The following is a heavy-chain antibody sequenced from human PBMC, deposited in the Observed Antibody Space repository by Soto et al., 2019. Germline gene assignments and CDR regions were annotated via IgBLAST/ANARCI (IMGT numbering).Heavy chain of an antibody. CDR1: GFTFSSYE. CDR3: AKDSHHGNYYGSGSYYNWFDP. V-gene: IGHV3-48*03. J-gene: IGHJ5*02. CDR2: ISSSGSTI. Sequence: EVQLVESGGGLVQPGGSLRLSCAASGFTFSSYEMNWVRQAPGKGLEWVSYISSSGSTIYYADSVKGRFTISRDNAKNSLYLQMNSLRAEDTALYYCAKDSHHGNYYGSGSYYNWFDPWGQGTLVTVSS. D-gene: IGHD3-10*01.